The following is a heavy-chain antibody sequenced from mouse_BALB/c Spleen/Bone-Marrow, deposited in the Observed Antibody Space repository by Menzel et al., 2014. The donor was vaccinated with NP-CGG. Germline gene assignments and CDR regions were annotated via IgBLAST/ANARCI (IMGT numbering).Heavy chain of an antibody. Sequence: QVQLQQFGAELGRPGSSVKISCKASGYAFSNYGMNWVKQRPGQGLEWVGQIYPGDGETNYNGEFEGRGTLTADKSSSTVYMQVNSLTSEDSAVYFCASLYDYRRGYAMDYWGQGPSVTVSS. J-gene: IGHJ4*01. V-gene: IGHV1-80*01. CDR1: GYAFSNYG. CDR3: ASLYDYRRGYAMDY. CDR2: IYPGDGET. D-gene: IGHD2-4*01.